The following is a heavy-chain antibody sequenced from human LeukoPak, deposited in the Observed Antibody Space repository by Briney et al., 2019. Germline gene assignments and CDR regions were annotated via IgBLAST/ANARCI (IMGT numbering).Heavy chain of an antibody. D-gene: IGHD3-9*01. V-gene: IGHV3-74*01. CDR1: GFTFSTYW. Sequence: GGSLRLSCAASGFTFSTYWMHWVRQAPGKGLVWVSRINSDGSSTSYADSVKGRFTISRDDAKNTLYLQMNSLRAEDTAVYYCASPPLRYFDWLLGSWGQGTLVTVSS. CDR3: ASPPLRYFDWLLGS. CDR2: INSDGSST. J-gene: IGHJ5*02.